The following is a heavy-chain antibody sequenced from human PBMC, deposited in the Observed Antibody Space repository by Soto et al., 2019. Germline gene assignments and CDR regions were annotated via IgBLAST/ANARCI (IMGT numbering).Heavy chain of an antibody. D-gene: IGHD2-2*01. CDR1: GFTFTSSA. J-gene: IGHJ6*02. Sequence: QMQLVQSGPEVKKPGTSVKVSCKTSGFTFTSSAVQWVRQARGQRLEWIGWIVVGSAYTNYAEKFQDRGTITRDMYTSTAYMELTSLRADDTAVYYWAAEIVVVPSAYNYYDRDVWGQGTAVTVSS. V-gene: IGHV1-58*01. CDR2: IVVGSAYT. CDR3: AAEIVVVPSAYNYYDRDV.